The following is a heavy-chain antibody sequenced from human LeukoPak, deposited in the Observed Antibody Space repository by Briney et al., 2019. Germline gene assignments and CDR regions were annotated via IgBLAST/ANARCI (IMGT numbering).Heavy chain of an antibody. CDR1: GFTFSSYS. D-gene: IGHD3-3*01. CDR2: ISSSSSYI. V-gene: IGHV3-21*01. J-gene: IGHJ6*03. Sequence: GGSLRLSCAASGFTFSSYSMNWVRQAPGKGLEWVSSISSSSSYIYYADSVKGRFTISRDNAKNSLYLQMNSLRAEDTAVYYCARDLVPQEWLPFYYMDVWGKGTTLTVSS. CDR3: ARDLVPQEWLPFYYMDV.